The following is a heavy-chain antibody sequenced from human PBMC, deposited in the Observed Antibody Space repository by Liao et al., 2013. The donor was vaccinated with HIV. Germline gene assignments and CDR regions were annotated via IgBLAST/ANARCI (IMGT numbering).Heavy chain of an antibody. J-gene: IGHJ3*02. CDR1: GGSINSGTNH. CDR3: ARDFLLLGAFDI. Sequence: QVQLQESGPGLVKPSQTLSLTCTVSGGSINSGTNHWSWIRQPAGKGLEWIGRISPSGGTNYNPSLKSRVTISVDTSKNQFSLNLSSVTAADTAVYYCARDFLLLGAFDIWGQGTMVTVSS. D-gene: IGHD3-22*01. V-gene: IGHV4-61*02. CDR2: ISPSGGT.